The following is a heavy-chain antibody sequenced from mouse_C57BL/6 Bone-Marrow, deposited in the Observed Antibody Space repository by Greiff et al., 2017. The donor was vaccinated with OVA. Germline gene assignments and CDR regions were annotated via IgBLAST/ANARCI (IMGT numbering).Heavy chain of an antibody. V-gene: IGHV1-81*01. D-gene: IGHD1-2*01. CDR2: IYPRSGNT. J-gene: IGHJ3*01. CDR3: ARFLLRPY. CDR1: GYTFTSYG. Sequence: VKLMESGAELARPGASVKLSCKASGYTFTSYGISWVKQRTGQGLEWIGEIYPRSGNTYYNEKFKGKATLTADKSSSTAYMELRSLTSEDSAVYFCARFLLRPYWGQGTLVTVSA.